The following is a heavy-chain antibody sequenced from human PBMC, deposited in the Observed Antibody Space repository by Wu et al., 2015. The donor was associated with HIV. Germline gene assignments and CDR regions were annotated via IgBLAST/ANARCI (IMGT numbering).Heavy chain of an antibody. J-gene: IGHJ4*02. V-gene: IGHV1-24*01. CDR2: FDPKEGET. CDR1: GYPLSKLS. CDR3: ARDATPITTEFDY. Sequence: QVQLVQSAAEVKKPGASVKVSCKVSGYPLSKLSMHWVRQAPGKGLEWMGGFDPKEGETIYAPKFRGRVTVTDDTVTDTSYMELRSLRSDEDTALYFCARDATPITTEFDYWGQGTLITVSS. D-gene: IGHD4-11*01.